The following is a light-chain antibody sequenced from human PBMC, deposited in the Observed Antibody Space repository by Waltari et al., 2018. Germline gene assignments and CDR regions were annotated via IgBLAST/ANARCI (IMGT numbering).Light chain of an antibody. CDR1: SPISSY. CDR2: HKN. J-gene: IGLJ2*01. Sequence: SSELTQDPSVSVALGQTVRITCQGDSPISSYASWYQQKPGQAPVPVIYHKNNRPSGIPDRFSGSTSGNTASLTITGSQAEDEADYYCNSRDSSGSHVVFGGGTKLTVL. V-gene: IGLV3-19*01. CDR3: NSRDSSGSHVV.